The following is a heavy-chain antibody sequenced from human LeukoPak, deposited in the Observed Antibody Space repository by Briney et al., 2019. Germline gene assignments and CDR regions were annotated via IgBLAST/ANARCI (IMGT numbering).Heavy chain of an antibody. CDR3: ARRGYSSGWHDAFDI. CDR2: ISGSGGSA. V-gene: IGHV3-23*01. D-gene: IGHD6-19*01. J-gene: IGHJ3*02. Sequence: GGSLRLSRAASGFTFSSYAMSWVRQAPGKGLEWVSAISGSGGSAYYADSVKGRFTISRDNSKNTLYLQMNSLRAEDAAVYYCARRGYSSGWHDAFDIWGQGTMVTVSS. CDR1: GFTFSSYA.